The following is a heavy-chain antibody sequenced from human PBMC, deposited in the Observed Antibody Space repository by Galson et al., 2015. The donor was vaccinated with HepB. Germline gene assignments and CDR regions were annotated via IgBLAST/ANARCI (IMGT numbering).Heavy chain of an antibody. V-gene: IGHV1-18*04. CDR2: MSPHNGDT. CDR1: GYPFTNYG. J-gene: IGHJ4*02. Sequence: SVKVSCKASGYPFTNYGITWGRQAPGQGLERMGWMSPHNGDTDYAENFQGRVAMSRDTSISTVYMELRGLRSDDTAMYFCARLDFWGQGTLVTVSS. CDR3: ARLDF.